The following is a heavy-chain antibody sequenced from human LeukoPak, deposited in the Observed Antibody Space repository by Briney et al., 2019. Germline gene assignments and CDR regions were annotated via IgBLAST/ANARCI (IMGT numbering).Heavy chain of an antibody. CDR1: GFTFSSYA. J-gene: IGHJ6*03. CDR2: ISGSGGST. Sequence: GGSLRLSCAASGFTFSSYAMSWVRQAPGKGLEWVSAISGSGGSTYYAVSVKGRFTISRDNSKNTLYLQMNSLRAEDTAVYYCARVPGQLLEWLSESKFYYYYYMDVWGKGTTVTVSS. CDR3: ARVPGQLLEWLSESKFYYYYYMDV. D-gene: IGHD3-3*01. V-gene: IGHV3-23*01.